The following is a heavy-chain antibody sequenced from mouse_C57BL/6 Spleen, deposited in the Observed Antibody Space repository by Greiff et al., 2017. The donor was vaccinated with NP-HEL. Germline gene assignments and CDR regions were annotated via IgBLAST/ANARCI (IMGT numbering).Heavy chain of an antibody. V-gene: IGHV1-74*01. CDR1: GYTFTSYW. D-gene: IGHD1-1*01. J-gene: IGHJ3*01. CDR2: IHPSDSDT. Sequence: QVQLQQPGAELVKPGASVKVSCKASGYTFTSYWMHWVKQRPGQGLEWIGRIHPSDSDTNYNQKFKGKATLTVDKTSRQAYMQLSSLTSEDSAVYYCAIDGCPPLYGFAYWGQGTLVTVSA. CDR3: AIDGCPPLYGFAY.